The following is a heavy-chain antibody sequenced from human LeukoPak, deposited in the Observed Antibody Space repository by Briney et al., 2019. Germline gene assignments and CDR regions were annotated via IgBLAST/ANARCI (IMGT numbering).Heavy chain of an antibody. CDR2: IYYSGNT. CDR1: GGSVSSSSHY. J-gene: IGHJ1*01. V-gene: IGHV4-39*01. Sequence: SETLSLTCTVSGGSVSSSSHYWNWIRQPPGKGLEWIGSIYYSGNTNYNPSLQSRVTISVDTSKNQFSLRLSSVTAADTAMYYCARRDCSGGSCYFQPWGQGTLVTVSS. D-gene: IGHD2-15*01. CDR3: ARRDCSGGSCYFQP.